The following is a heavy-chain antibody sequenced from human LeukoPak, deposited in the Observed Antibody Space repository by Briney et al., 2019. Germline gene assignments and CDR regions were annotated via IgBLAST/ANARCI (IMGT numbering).Heavy chain of an antibody. CDR1: GFTFSSYG. CDR3: AQDGAWLRFDH. Sequence: PGGSLRLSCAASGFTFSSYGMGWVRQAPGKGLEWVSSISGGGETTYYADSVKGRFPISRDNSKNTLYLQMNSLRVDDTARYYCAQDGAWLRFDHWGQGTLVTVSS. D-gene: IGHD5-12*01. CDR2: ISGGGETT. V-gene: IGHV3-23*01. J-gene: IGHJ4*02.